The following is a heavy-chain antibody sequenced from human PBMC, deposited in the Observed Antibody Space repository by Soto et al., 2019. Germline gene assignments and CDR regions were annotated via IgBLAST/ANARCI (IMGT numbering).Heavy chain of an antibody. CDR2: ISCSGGST. Sequence: PVGSLILSCSPSGFTFSSYAMSWVRQAPGKGLEWVSAISCSGGSTYYADSVKGRFTISRDNSKNTLYLQMNSLRAEDTAVYYCAKDLAGTRPYGMDVWGQGTTVTVSS. CDR1: GFTFSSYA. CDR3: AKDLAGTRPYGMDV. D-gene: IGHD1-7*01. V-gene: IGHV3-23*01. J-gene: IGHJ6*02.